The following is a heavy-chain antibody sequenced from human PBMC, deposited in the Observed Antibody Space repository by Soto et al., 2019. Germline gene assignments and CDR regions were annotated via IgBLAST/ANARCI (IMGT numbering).Heavy chain of an antibody. J-gene: IGHJ5*02. CDR3: ARETYGDYVGYFDP. D-gene: IGHD4-17*01. V-gene: IGHV4-4*02. CDR2: IYHTGNT. CDR1: GVPITANDG. Sequence: PSETLSLTCVVSGVPITANDGWAWIRQSPGKGLEWLGEIYHTGNTTYNPSLKSRLTLSVDKSKNQFSLNMSSVTAADTAVYYCARETYGDYVGYFDPWGQGTLVTVSS.